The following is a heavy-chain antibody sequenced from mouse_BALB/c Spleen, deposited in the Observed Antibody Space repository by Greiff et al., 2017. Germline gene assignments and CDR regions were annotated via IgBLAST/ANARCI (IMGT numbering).Heavy chain of an antibody. CDR2: INPSNGGT. V-gene: IGHV1S81*02. CDR3: TRNYRYSYAMDY. J-gene: IGHJ4*01. CDR1: GYTFTSYY. D-gene: IGHD2-14*01. Sequence: QVQLQQSGAELVKPGASVKLSCKASGYTFTSYYMYWVKQRPGQGLEWIGEINPSNGGTNFNEKFKSKATLTVDKSSSTEYMQLSSLTSADSAVYECTRNYRYSYAMDYWGQGTSVTVSS.